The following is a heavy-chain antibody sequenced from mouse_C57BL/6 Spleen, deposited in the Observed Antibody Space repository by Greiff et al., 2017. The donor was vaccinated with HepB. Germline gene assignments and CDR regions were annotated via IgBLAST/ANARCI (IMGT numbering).Heavy chain of an antibody. J-gene: IGHJ2*01. V-gene: IGHV1S81*02. CDR3: ARIKKIVATYFDY. D-gene: IGHD1-1*01. CDR2: TNPTNGRT. CDR1: GYTFTSYW. Sequence: QVQLKESGAELVKAGASVKMSCKASGYTFTSYWMHWVKQRLGQGLEWFAETNPTNGRTYYNEKFKSKATLTVDKPSSTAYMVLIGPKFEDSAVYDCARIKKIVATYFDYWGQGTTLTVSS.